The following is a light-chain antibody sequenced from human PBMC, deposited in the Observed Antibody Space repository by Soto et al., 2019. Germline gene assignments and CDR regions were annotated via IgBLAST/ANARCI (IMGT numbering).Light chain of an antibody. CDR1: SSDVGSYNY. CDR3: CSYAGSYTFV. J-gene: IGLJ1*01. CDR2: DVS. V-gene: IGLV2-11*01. Sequence: SVLTQPRSVSGSPGQSVTISCTGTSSDVGSYNYVSWYQQHPGKAPKFMIYDVSKRPSGVPDRFSGSKSGNTASLTISGLQAEDEADYYCCSYAGSYTFVFGTGTKLTVL.